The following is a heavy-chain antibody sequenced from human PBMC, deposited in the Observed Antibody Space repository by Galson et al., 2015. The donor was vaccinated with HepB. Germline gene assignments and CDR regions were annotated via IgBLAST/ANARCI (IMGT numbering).Heavy chain of an antibody. CDR3: TTDSLYGGKEAFYYGMDV. Sequence: SLRLSCAASGFTFSNAWMSWVRQAPGKGLEWVGRIKSKTDGGTTDYAAPVKGRFTISRDDSKNTLYLQMNSLKTEDTAVYYCTTDSLYGGKEAFYYGMDVWGQGTTVTVSS. V-gene: IGHV3-15*01. CDR1: GFTFSNAW. J-gene: IGHJ6*02. CDR2: IKSKTDGGTT. D-gene: IGHD4-23*01.